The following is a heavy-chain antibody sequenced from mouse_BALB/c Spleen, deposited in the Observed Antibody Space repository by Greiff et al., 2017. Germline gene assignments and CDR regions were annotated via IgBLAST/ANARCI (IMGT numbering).Heavy chain of an antibody. V-gene: IGHV1-7*01. J-gene: IGHJ2*01. Sequence: QVQLQQSGAELAKPGASVKMSCKASGYTFTSYWMHWVKQRPGQGLEWIGYINPSTGYTEYNQKFKDKATLTADKSSSTAYMQLSSLTSEDSAVYYCARWAVTHWGQGTTLTVSS. D-gene: IGHD2-12*01. CDR2: INPSTGYT. CDR3: ARWAVTH. CDR1: GYTFTSYW.